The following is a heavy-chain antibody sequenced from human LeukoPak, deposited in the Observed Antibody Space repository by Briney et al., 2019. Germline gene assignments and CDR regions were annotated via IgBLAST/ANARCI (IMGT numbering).Heavy chain of an antibody. CDR2: IYHSGST. Sequence: SETLSLTCAVSGGSISSSNWWSWVRQPPGKGLEWIGEIYHSGSTNYNPSLKSRVTISVDKSKNQFSPKLSSVTAADTAVYYCARDVYSSSWSYFDYWGQGTLVTVSS. CDR1: GGSISSSNW. D-gene: IGHD6-13*01. V-gene: IGHV4-4*02. CDR3: ARDVYSSSWSYFDY. J-gene: IGHJ4*02.